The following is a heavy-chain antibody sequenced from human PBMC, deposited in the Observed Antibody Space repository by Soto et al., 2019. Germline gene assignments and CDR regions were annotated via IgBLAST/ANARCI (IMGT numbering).Heavy chain of an antibody. J-gene: IGHJ4*02. V-gene: IGHV3-49*03. CDR3: TSLGPENIVGATSIGY. CDR2: IRSKAYGGTT. D-gene: IGHD1-26*01. Sequence: GGSLRLSCTASGFTFGDYAMSWFRQAPGKGLEWVGFIRSKAYGGTTEYAASVKGRFTISRDDSKSIAYLQMNSLKTEDTAVYYCTSLGPENIVGATSIGYWGQGTLVTVSS. CDR1: GFTFGDYA.